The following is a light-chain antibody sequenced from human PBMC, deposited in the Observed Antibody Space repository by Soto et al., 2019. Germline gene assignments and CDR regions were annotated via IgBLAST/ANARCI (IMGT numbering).Light chain of an antibody. J-gene: IGKJ1*01. V-gene: IGKV3-11*01. Sequence: EVVLTQSPATLSLSPGERATLSCRASQSIRTSLAWYQQKPGQAPRLVIFDASNRANGVPARFGGSGSGTDYTLTISRLEPEDFAVYYCQQYGDSLLTFGQGTKVDI. CDR3: QQYGDSLLT. CDR2: DAS. CDR1: QSIRTS.